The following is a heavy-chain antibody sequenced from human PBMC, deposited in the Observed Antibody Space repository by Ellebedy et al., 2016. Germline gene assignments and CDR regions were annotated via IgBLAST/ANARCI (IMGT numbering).Heavy chain of an antibody. J-gene: IGHJ2*01. Sequence: GESLKISCAASGFTFKTYAMSWVRQAPGEGLEWVSTLSGSGPKTYYADSVQGRFTISRDNSKSTLYLQMNSLRAEDTAVYYCAKHETDGDYYFDLWGRGTLLTVSS. V-gene: IGHV3-23*01. CDR2: LSGSGPKT. CDR3: AKHETDGDYYFDL. CDR1: GFTFKTYA. D-gene: IGHD2-21*01.